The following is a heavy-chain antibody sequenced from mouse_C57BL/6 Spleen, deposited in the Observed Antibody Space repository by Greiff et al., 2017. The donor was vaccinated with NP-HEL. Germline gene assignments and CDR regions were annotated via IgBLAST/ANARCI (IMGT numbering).Heavy chain of an antibody. D-gene: IGHD1-1*01. J-gene: IGHJ1*03. V-gene: IGHV1-64*01. CDR2: IHPNSGST. Sequence: QVQLQQPGAELVTPWASVQLSCKASGYTFTSYWMHWVKQRPGQGLEWIGMIHPNSGSTNYNEKFKSKATLTVDKSSSTAYMQLSSLTSEDSAVYYCAREGYYGSSYGWYFDVWGTGTTVTVSS. CDR3: AREGYYGSSYGWYFDV. CDR1: GYTFTSYW.